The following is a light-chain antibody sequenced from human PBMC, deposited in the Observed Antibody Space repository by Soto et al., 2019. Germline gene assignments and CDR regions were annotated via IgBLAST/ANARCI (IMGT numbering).Light chain of an antibody. CDR1: SSDVGSYNF. J-gene: IGLJ3*02. CDR3: CSYAGDSAWV. CDR2: EGS. V-gene: IGLV2-23*01. Sequence: QSALTQPASVSGSPGQSITISCTGTSSDVGSYNFVSWYQQHPGKAPKLMIYEGSKRPSGVSNRFSGSKSGNTASLTISGLQAEDEADYYCCSYAGDSAWVFGGGTKL.